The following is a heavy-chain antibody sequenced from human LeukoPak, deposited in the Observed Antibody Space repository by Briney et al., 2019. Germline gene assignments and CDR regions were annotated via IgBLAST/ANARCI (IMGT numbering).Heavy chain of an antibody. Sequence: SETLSLTCAVYGGSFSGYYWSWIRQPPGKGLEWIGEINHSGSTNYNPSLKSRVTISVDTSKNQFSLKLSSVTAADTAVYYCARGAMAFDYWGQGILVTVSS. CDR3: ARGAMAFDY. D-gene: IGHD5-18*01. CDR2: INHSGST. V-gene: IGHV4-34*01. J-gene: IGHJ4*02. CDR1: GGSFSGYY.